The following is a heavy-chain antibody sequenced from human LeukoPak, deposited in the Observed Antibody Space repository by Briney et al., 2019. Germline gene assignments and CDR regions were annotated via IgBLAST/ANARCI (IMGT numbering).Heavy chain of an antibody. D-gene: IGHD2-2*01. CDR2: IYHSGST. V-gene: IGHV4-30-2*01. CDR1: GFTFSSYA. CDR3: ARDSIVVVPAADY. Sequence: LRLSCAASGFTFSSYAMSWFRQAPGKGLEWIGYIYHSGSTYYNPSLKSRVTISVDRSKNQFSLKLSSVTAADTAVYYCARDSIVVVPAADYWGQGTLVTVSS. J-gene: IGHJ4*02.